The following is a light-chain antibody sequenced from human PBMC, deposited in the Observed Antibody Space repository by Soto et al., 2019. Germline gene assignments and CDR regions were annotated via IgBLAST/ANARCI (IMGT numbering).Light chain of an antibody. V-gene: IGLV2-14*01. J-gene: IGLJ1*01. CDR3: TSYTSSSTRV. Sequence: QSVLAQPASVSGSPGQSITISCTGTSSDAGGYNYVSWYQQHPGKAPKLMIYEVSNRPSGVSNRFSGSKSGNTASLTISGLQAEDEADYYCTSYTSSSTRVFGTGTK. CDR1: SSDAGGYNY. CDR2: EVS.